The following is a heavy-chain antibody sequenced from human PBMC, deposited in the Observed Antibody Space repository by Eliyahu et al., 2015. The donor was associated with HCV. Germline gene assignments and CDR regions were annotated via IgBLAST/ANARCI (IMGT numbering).Heavy chain of an antibody. D-gene: IGHD3-22*01. J-gene: IGHJ4*02. CDR2: ISWNSGSI. V-gene: IGHV3-9*01. CDR1: GFTFDDYA. CDR3: AKVFTMIVGGPFDY. Sequence: EVQLVESGGGLVQPGRSLRLSCAASGFTFDDYAMHWVRQAPGKGLEWVSGISWNSGSIGYADSVKGRFTISRDNAKNSLYLQMNSLRAEDTALYYCAKVFTMIVGGPFDYWGQGTLVTVSS.